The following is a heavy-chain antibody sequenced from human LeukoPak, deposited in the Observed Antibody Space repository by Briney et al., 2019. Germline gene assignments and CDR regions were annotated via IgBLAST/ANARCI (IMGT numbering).Heavy chain of an antibody. CDR1: GYTFTSYD. CDR2: ISAYNGNT. CDR3: ARDSGDSSAWYGLFGY. J-gene: IGHJ4*02. Sequence: ASVKVSCKASGYTFTSYDINWVRQATGQGLEWMGWISAYNGNTNYAQKLQDRVTMTTDTSTSTAYMELRSLRSDDTAVYYCARDSGDSSAWYGLFGYWGQGTLVTVSS. V-gene: IGHV1-18*01. D-gene: IGHD6-19*01.